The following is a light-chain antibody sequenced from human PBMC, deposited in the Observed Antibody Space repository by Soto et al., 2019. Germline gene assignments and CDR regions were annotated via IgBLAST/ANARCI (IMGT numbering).Light chain of an antibody. J-gene: IGKJ4*01. Sequence: EIVLTQSPGTLSLSPGERATLSCRASQSVSSSYLAWYQQKPGQAPRLLIYGASSRATGIPDRFSGSGSGTDFTLTISRLEPEDFAVYYCQQYGSSRFGGGTKVELK. CDR3: QQYGSSR. V-gene: IGKV3-20*01. CDR2: GAS. CDR1: QSVSSSY.